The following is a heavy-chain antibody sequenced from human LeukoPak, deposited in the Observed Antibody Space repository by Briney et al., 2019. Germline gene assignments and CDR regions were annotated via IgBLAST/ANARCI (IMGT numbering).Heavy chain of an antibody. CDR1: GYTFTSYY. CDR3: ARERSSGYNDAFDI. Sequence: ASVKVSCKASGYTFTSYYMHWVRQAPGQGLEWMGIINPSGGNTNYAQKFQGRVTMTRDMSTSTVYMELSSLEDTAVYYCARERSSGYNDAFDIWGQGTMVTVSS. V-gene: IGHV1-46*01. CDR2: INPSGGNT. J-gene: IGHJ3*02. D-gene: IGHD3-22*01.